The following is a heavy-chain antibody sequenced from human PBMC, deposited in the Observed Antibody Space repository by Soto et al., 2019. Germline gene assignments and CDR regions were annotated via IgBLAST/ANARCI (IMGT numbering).Heavy chain of an antibody. J-gene: IGHJ1*01. CDR2: ISYDGSNK. CDR3: AKDPINYYDSSGSAEYFQH. CDR1: GFTFSSYV. D-gene: IGHD3-22*01. Sequence: GGSRRRSWAASGFTFSSYVMHWGREAPGKGLVWVAVISYDGSNKYYADSVKGRFTISRDNSKNTLYLQMNSLRAEDTAVYYCAKDPINYYDSSGSAEYFQHWGQGTLVTVSS. V-gene: IGHV3-30*18.